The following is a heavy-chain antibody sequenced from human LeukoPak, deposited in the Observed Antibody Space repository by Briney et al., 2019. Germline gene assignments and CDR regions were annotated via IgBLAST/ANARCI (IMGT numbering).Heavy chain of an antibody. CDR2: IYYSGST. V-gene: IGHV4-59*11. J-gene: IGHJ5*02. Sequence: PSETLSLTCTVSGGSISSHYWSWIRQPPGKGLEWIGYIYYSGSTNYNPSLKSRVTISVDTSKNQFSLKLSSVTAADTAVYYCARDNLGYCSGGSCYSDWFDPWGQGTLVTVSS. CDR3: ARDNLGYCSGGSCYSDWFDP. D-gene: IGHD2-15*01. CDR1: GGSISSHY.